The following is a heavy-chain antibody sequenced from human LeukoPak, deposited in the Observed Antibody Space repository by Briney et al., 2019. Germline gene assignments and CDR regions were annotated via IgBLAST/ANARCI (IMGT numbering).Heavy chain of an antibody. V-gene: IGHV3-23*01. Sequence: GGSLRLSCAASGFTFSSYAMSWVRQAPGKGLEWVSTISNGDDSTYYADSVKGRFTISRDNSKNTLYLQMNSLTAEDTAVYYCAKSTGYCTNGVCSRYFDYWGQGTLVTVSS. CDR3: AKSTGYCTNGVCSRYFDY. D-gene: IGHD2-8*01. CDR1: GFTFSSYA. J-gene: IGHJ4*02. CDR2: ISNGDDST.